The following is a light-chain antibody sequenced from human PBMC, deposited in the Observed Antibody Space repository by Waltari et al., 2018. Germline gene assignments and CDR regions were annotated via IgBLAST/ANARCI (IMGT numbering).Light chain of an antibody. CDR3: QTWGTDSRV. Sequence: QLVLTQSPSASASLGASVKLTCPLSGGHNGNALAWHQQQPEKGPRYLMKLNSDGSHPKGDGIPDRFSGSSSGAERYLSSSSVQSEDEADYYCQTWGTDSRVFGGGTKLTVL. CDR1: GGHNGNA. J-gene: IGLJ3*02. V-gene: IGLV4-69*01. CDR2: LNSDGSH.